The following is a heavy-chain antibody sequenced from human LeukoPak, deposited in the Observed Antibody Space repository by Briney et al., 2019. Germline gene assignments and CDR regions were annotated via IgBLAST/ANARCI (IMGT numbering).Heavy chain of an antibody. D-gene: IGHD1-1*01. J-gene: IGHJ6*02. CDR3: ARDLFSTTGTTDHFFHYYYYYGMDV. Sequence: HPGGSLRLSCAASGFTFSSYGMHWVRQAPGKGLEWVAVISYDGSNKYYAHSVKGRFTISRDNSKNALYLQMNSLRAEHTAVYYCARDLFSTTGTTDHFFHYYYYYGMDVWGQGTTVTVSS. V-gene: IGHV3-30*19. CDR1: GFTFSSYG. CDR2: ISYDGSNK.